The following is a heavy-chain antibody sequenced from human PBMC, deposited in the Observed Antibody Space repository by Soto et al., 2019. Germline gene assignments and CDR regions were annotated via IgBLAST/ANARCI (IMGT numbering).Heavy chain of an antibody. CDR1: GGSISSHY. J-gene: IGHJ6*02. V-gene: IGHV4-59*11. Sequence: KNSETLSLTCTVSGGSISSHYWSWVRQAPGKGLEWIGHIYYRGSTSYNPSLRSRSTISVDTSNNQFSLKLNSVTTADTAVYYCARDGREASGMDVWGQGTKVTVSS. CDR3: ARDGREASGMDV. CDR2: IYYRGST. D-gene: IGHD1-26*01.